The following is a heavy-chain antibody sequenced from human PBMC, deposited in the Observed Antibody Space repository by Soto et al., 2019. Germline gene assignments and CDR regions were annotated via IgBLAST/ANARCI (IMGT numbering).Heavy chain of an antibody. V-gene: IGHV1-69*02. D-gene: IGHD2-21*01. CDR2: ISPILGIA. Sequence: QVQLVQSGAEVKKPGSSVKVSCKASGGTFSSYTISWVRQAPGQGLEWMGMISPILGIANYAQKFQGRVTITAKKSTSTAYVELISLRAENTGVYYCAIVYCGGECYLDYWGQGTLVTVSS. J-gene: IGHJ4*02. CDR1: GGTFSSYT. CDR3: AIVYCGGECYLDY.